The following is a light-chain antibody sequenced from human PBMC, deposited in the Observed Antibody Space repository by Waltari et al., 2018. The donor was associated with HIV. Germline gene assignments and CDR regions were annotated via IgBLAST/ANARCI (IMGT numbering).Light chain of an antibody. CDR3: QQRSNWPPPT. CDR1: QSVRNY. CDR2: DAS. J-gene: IGKJ5*01. Sequence: EIVLTQSPATLSLSPGERATLSCRASQSVRNYLAWYQQKPGQAPRLLIYDASNRATGIPARFSGSGSGTDFTLTISSLEPEDFAVYYCQQRSNWPPPTFGQGTRLEIK. V-gene: IGKV3-11*01.